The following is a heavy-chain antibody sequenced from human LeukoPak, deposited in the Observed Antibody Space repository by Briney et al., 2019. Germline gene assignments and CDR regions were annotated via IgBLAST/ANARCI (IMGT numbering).Heavy chain of an antibody. D-gene: IGHD3-3*01. CDR3: ARATYYDFWSGYYNWDYYFDY. CDR1: GYTFTSYG. CDR2: IGAYNGNT. V-gene: IGHV1-18*01. Sequence: ASAKVSCKASGYTFTSYGISWVRQAPGQGLEWMGWIGAYNGNTNYAQKLQGRVTMTTDTPTSTAYMELRSLRSDDTAVYYCARATYYDFWSGYYNWDYYFDYWGQGTLVTVSS. J-gene: IGHJ4*02.